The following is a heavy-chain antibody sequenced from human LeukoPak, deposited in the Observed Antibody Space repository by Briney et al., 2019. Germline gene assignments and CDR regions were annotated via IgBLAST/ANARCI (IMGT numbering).Heavy chain of an antibody. V-gene: IGHV4-59*01. J-gene: IGHJ3*02. Sequence: PSETLSLTCTVSGVSISSYYWSWIRQPPGKGLEWIGYIYYSGSTNYNPSLKSRVTISVDTSKNQFSLKLSSVTAADTAVYYCARGSGWYRDAFDIWGQGTMVTVSS. D-gene: IGHD6-19*01. CDR1: GVSISSYY. CDR3: ARGSGWYRDAFDI. CDR2: IYYSGST.